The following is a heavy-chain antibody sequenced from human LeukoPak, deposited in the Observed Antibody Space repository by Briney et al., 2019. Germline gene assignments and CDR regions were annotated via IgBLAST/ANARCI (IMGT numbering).Heavy chain of an antibody. J-gene: IGHJ4*02. CDR1: GYTFTGYY. CDR2: INPNSGGT. D-gene: IGHD6-13*01. V-gene: IGHV1-2*02. Sequence: ASVKVSCKASGYTFTGYYMHWVRQAPGQGLEWMGWINPNSGGTNYAQKFQGRVTMTRDTSISTAYMELSRLRSDDTAVYYCARGVDPEQQLAPYFDYWGQGTLVTVSS. CDR3: ARGVDPEQQLAPYFDY.